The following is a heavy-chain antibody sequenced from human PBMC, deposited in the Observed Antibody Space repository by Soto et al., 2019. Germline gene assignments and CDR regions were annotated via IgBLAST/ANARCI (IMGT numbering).Heavy chain of an antibody. V-gene: IGHV3-74*01. CDR1: GFTFNNCW. Sequence: GGSLRLSCAASGFTFNNCWIFWVRQPPGKGLVWVSHVNSDGSTRTYADSVNGRFTTSRDNAKNTHNLQMNSLGAEDTALYYCVGVRRDGYNYWGQGTLVTVSS. D-gene: IGHD5-12*01. J-gene: IGHJ1*01. CDR3: VGVRRDGYNY. CDR2: VNSDGSTR.